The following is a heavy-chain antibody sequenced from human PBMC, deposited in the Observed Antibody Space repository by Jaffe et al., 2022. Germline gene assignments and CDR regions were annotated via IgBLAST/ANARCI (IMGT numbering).Heavy chain of an antibody. D-gene: IGHD4-17*01. V-gene: IGHV3-23*01. J-gene: IGHJ4*02. CDR2: INIDGATT. CDR1: GFTFNKHS. Sequence: EVQLLESGGGLVQPGGSLRLSCAASGFTFNKHSMSWVRQPPGKGLEWVSTINIDGATTYYADSVRGRFTISRDNSKNTLYLQMNSLRADDTATYYCAKVRPTTEPLRGFDYWGQGTLATVSS. CDR3: AKVRPTTEPLRGFDY.